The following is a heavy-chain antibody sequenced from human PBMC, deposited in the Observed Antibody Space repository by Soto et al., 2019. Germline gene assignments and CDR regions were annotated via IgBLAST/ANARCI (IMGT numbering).Heavy chain of an antibody. Sequence: LXGSLRLSCAASGFTFSSYARSWVRQAPGKGLEWVSAISGSGGSTYYADSVKGRFTISRDNSKNTLYLQMDSLRAEDTAVYYCAIAAPPYYYYGMDVWGQRTTVTVSS. CDR2: ISGSGGST. D-gene: IGHD6-6*01. CDR1: GFTFSSYA. J-gene: IGHJ6*02. CDR3: AIAAPPYYYYGMDV. V-gene: IGHV3-23*01.